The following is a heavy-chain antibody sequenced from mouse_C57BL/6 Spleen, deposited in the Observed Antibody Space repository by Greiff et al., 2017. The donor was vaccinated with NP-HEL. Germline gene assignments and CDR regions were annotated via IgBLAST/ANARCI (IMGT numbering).Heavy chain of an antibody. V-gene: IGHV3-6*01. D-gene: IGHD3-3*01. J-gene: IGHJ2*01. CDR3: ARDRGNGYFDY. CDR2: ISYDGSN. Sequence: EVKLMESGPGLVKPSQSLSLTCSVTGYSITSGYYWNWIRQFPGNKLEWMGYISYDGSNNYNPSLKNRISITRDTSKNQFFLKLNSVTTEDTATYYCARDRGNGYFDYWGQGTTLTVSS. CDR1: GYSITSGYY.